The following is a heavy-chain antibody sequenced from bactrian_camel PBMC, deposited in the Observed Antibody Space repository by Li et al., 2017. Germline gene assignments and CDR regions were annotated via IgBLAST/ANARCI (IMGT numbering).Heavy chain of an antibody. CDR1: GYTDRNYC. D-gene: IGHD6*01. J-gene: IGHJ4*01. CDR2: FSPDGRT. Sequence: EVQLVESGGGSVQTGGSLRVSCAASGYTDRNYCMAWFRQTPGNEREWIGSFSPDGRTTYADFVKGRFTISRDNAKNTVYLQMNTLDPADTAKYYCAAETSYGCSYLKFVTIYRYEGQGTQVTVS. V-gene: IGHV3S10*01.